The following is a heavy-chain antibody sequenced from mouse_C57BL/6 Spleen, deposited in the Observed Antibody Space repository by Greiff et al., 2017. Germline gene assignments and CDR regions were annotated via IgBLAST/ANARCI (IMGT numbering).Heavy chain of an antibody. CDR1: GYAFSSSW. D-gene: IGHD3-2*02. Sequence: QVQLQQSGPELVKPGASVKFSCKASGYAFSSSWMNWVKQRPGKGLEWIGRIYPGDGDTNYNGKFKGKATLTADKSSSTAYMQLSSLTSEDSAVYFCASSAQSPYYAMCYWGQGTSVTVSS. J-gene: IGHJ4*01. V-gene: IGHV1-82*01. CDR3: ASSAQSPYYAMCY. CDR2: IYPGDGDT.